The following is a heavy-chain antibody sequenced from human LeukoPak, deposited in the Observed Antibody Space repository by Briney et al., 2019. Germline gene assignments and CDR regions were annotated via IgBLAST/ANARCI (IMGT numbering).Heavy chain of an antibody. Sequence: ASVKVSCKASGYTFTSYYMHWERQAPGQGLEWMGIINPSGGSTSYAQKFQGRVTMTRDTSTSTVYMELSSLRSEDTAVYYCARDLGDTAMVSSSTYHYYGMDVWGQGTTVTVSS. V-gene: IGHV1-46*01. CDR1: GYTFTSYY. CDR2: INPSGGST. CDR3: ARDLGDTAMVSSSTYHYYGMDV. J-gene: IGHJ6*02. D-gene: IGHD5-18*01.